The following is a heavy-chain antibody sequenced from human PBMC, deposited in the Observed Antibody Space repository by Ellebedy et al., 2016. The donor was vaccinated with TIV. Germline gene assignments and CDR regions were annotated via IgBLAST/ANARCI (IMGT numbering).Heavy chain of an antibody. CDR2: INWNGGST. D-gene: IGHD3-22*01. V-gene: IGHV3-20*04. Sequence: GESLKISXAASGFTFDDYAMHWVRQAPGKGLEWVSGINWNGGSTGYADSVKGRFTISRDNAKNSLYLQMNSLRAEDTALYYCAAHYYDSRGNDYWGQGTLVTVSS. CDR1: GFTFDDYA. J-gene: IGHJ4*02. CDR3: AAHYYDSRGNDY.